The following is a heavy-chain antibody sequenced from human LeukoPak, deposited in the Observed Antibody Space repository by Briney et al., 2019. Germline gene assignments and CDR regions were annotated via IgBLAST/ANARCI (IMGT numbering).Heavy chain of an antibody. CDR1: GYTFTSYG. CDR3: AREGLLWFGESKGSFDY. D-gene: IGHD3-10*01. Sequence: ASVKVSCKASGYTFTSYGISWVRQAPGQGLVWMGWISAYNGNTNYAQKLQGRVTMTTDTSTSTAYMELRSLRSDDTAVYYCAREGLLWFGESKGSFDYWGQGTLVTVSS. V-gene: IGHV1-18*01. J-gene: IGHJ4*02. CDR2: ISAYNGNT.